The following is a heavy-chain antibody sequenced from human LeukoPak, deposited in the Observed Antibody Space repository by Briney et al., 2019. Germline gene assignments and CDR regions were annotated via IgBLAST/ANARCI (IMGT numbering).Heavy chain of an antibody. Sequence: GGSLRLSCAASGFTLSAYNMNWIRQSPGKGLGWVSSISGGNSYIYYADSVKGRFTISRDNAQNTLYLQMNSLRVEDTAVYYCAKDSYYDISTGFYPDYWGQGTLVTVSS. CDR3: AKDSYYDISTGFYPDY. V-gene: IGHV3-21*03. CDR1: GFTLSAYN. CDR2: ISGGNSYI. D-gene: IGHD3-9*01. J-gene: IGHJ4*02.